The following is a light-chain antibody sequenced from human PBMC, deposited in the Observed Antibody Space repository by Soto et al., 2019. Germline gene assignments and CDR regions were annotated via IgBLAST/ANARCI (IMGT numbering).Light chain of an antibody. Sequence: QSVLTQPPSASGSPGQSVTISCTGTSSDVGGCTFVSWYQQPPNKAPKLIIYEVTKRPSGVPDRFSGSKSGNTASLTVSGLQAEDEADYYCTSYAGSNNLVFGGGTKVTVL. CDR1: SSDVGGCTF. V-gene: IGLV2-8*01. J-gene: IGLJ2*01. CDR2: EVT. CDR3: TSYAGSNNLV.